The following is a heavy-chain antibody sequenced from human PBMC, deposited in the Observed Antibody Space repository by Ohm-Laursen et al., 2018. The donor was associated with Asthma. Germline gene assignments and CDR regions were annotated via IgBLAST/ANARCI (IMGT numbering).Heavy chain of an antibody. CDR3: ASSMYGGKSGGGDPFDY. V-gene: IGHV4-31*03. Sequence: TLSLTCTVSGASISGGVYYWSWIRQHPGKGLEWIGYIYYSGRTDYNPSLQSRVTISVDTSKNQFSLKLRSVTAADTAVYYCASSMYGGKSGGGDPFDYWGQGTLVTVPS. CDR2: IYYSGRT. D-gene: IGHD4-23*01. CDR1: GASISGGVYY. J-gene: IGHJ4*02.